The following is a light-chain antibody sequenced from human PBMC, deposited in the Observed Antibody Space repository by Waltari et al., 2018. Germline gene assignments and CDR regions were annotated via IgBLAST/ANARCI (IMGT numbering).Light chain of an antibody. CDR2: QGT. J-gene: IGLJ2*01. V-gene: IGLV3-1*01. CDR1: KLGNKY. Sequence: SYELTQPPSVSVSPGQTASVTCSGDKLGNKYASWYQQRPGQSPVVVIYQGTTRPSGIPERFSGSNSGNTATLTISGTQAMDEADYYCQAWDSSTVVFGGGTKLTVL. CDR3: QAWDSSTVV.